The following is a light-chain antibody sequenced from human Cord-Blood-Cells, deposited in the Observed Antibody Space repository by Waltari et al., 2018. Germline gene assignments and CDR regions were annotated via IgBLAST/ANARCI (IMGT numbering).Light chain of an antibody. CDR1: QSISSW. CDR2: DAS. J-gene: IGKJ2*01. Sequence: DIQMTQSPSTLSASVGERVTITCRASQSISSWSAWYQQKPGKASKLLIYDASSLESWVPSRVSGSGSETEFTLTISSLQPDDFATYYCQQYNSYSPYTFGQGTKLEIK. CDR3: QQYNSYSPYT. V-gene: IGKV1-5*01.